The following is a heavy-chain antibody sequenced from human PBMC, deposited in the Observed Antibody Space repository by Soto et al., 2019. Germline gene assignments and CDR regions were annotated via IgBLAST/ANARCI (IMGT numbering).Heavy chain of an antibody. CDR1: GFTFSSYA. V-gene: IGHV3-23*01. CDR2: ISGSGGST. Sequence: GGSLRLSCAASGFTFSSYAMSWVRQAPGKGLEWVSAISGSGGSTYYADSVKGRFTISRDNSQNTLYLQMSSLRAEDTAVYYCAKTWLVLFAEYFQHWGQGTLVTVSS. CDR3: AKTWLVLFAEYFQH. D-gene: IGHD6-19*01. J-gene: IGHJ1*01.